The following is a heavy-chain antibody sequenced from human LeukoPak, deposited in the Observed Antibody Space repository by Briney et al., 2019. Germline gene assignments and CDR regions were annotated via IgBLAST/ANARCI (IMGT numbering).Heavy chain of an antibody. V-gene: IGHV3-23*01. D-gene: IGHD5-24*01. Sequence: GGSLRLSCAASGFTFSSYWMHWVRQAPGKGLEWVSAISGSGGSTYYADSVKGRFTISRDNSKNTLYLQMNSLRAEDTAVYYCAKDSRAAYGYQSAGDAFDIWGQGTMVTVSS. J-gene: IGHJ3*02. CDR3: AKDSRAAYGYQSAGDAFDI. CDR1: GFTFSSYW. CDR2: ISGSGGST.